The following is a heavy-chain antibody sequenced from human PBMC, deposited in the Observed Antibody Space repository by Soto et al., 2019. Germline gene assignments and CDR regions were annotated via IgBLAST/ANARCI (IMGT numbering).Heavy chain of an antibody. D-gene: IGHD6-6*01. V-gene: IGHV3-30*18. CDR2: MSYAGTYK. CDR3: AKEMYPRTVLDSSSPWGDY. J-gene: IGHJ4*02. Sequence: QVQLVESGGGVVQPGRSLRLSCAVSGFTFSDYGMHWVRQAPGKGLEWVAVMSYAGTYKYYADSVKGRFTISRDLSGNTLFLQMNSLRLEYTAMYFCAKEMYPRTVLDSSSPWGDYWGQGTLVTVSS. CDR1: GFTFSDYG.